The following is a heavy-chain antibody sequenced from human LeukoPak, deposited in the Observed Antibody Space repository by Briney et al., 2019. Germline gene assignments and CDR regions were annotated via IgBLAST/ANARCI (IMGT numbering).Heavy chain of an antibody. V-gene: IGHV5-10-1*01. CDR1: GYSFTSYW. J-gene: IGHJ5*01. D-gene: IGHD2-2*01. CDR2: IDPSDSYT. CDR3: ARHPDIVVVPADDWFDS. Sequence: GESLKISCKGSGYSFTSYWISWVRQMPGKGLEWMGRIDPSDSYTNYSPSFQGHVTISADKSISTAYLQWGSLKASDTAMYYCARHPDIVVVPADDWFDSWGQGTLVTVSS.